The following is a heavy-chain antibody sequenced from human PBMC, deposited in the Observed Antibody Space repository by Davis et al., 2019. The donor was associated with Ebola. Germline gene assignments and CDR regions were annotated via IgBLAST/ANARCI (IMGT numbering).Heavy chain of an antibody. CDR1: GGTFSSYT. CDR2: INPSGGST. D-gene: IGHD3-9*01. J-gene: IGHJ6*04. CDR3: ARVGILTGYYNAYYYYGMDV. Sequence: ASVKVSCKASGGTFSSYTISWVRQAPGQGLEWMGIINPSGGSTSYAQKFQGRVTMTRDTSTSTVYMELSSLRSEDTAVYYCARVGILTGYYNAYYYYGMDVWGKGTTVTVSS. V-gene: IGHV1-46*01.